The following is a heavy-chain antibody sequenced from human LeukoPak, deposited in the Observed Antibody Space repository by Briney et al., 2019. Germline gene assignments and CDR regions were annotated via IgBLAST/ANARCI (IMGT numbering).Heavy chain of an antibody. J-gene: IGHJ4*02. V-gene: IGHV4-59*01. D-gene: IGHD3-3*01. CDR1: GGSISTYY. CDR3: ARTWVGFTTDC. CDR2: IYYSGST. Sequence: SETLSLTCTVSGGSISTYYWSWIRQPPGKGLEWIGYIYYSGSTNYNPSLKSRVTISVDTSKNQFSLKLSSVTAADTAVYYCARTWVGFTTDCWGQGTLVTVSS.